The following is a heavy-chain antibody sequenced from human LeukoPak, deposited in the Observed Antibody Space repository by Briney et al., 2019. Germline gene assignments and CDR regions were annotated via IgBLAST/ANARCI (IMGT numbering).Heavy chain of an antibody. CDR2: ISGSGFNT. CDR3: AKDQALWFGELLNYYYYYYMDV. D-gene: IGHD3-10*01. J-gene: IGHJ6*03. V-gene: IGHV3-23*01. CDR1: GFTFNNYG. Sequence: GGSLRLSCAVSGFTFNNYGMSWVRQAPGKGLEWVSAISGSGFNTYYADSVKGRFTISRDNSKNTLYLQMNSLRAEDTAVYYCAKDQALWFGELLNYYYYYYMDVWGKGTTVTISS.